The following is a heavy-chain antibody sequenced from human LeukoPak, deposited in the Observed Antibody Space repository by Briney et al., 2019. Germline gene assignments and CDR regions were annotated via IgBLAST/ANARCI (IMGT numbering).Heavy chain of an antibody. CDR2: ISYDGSNK. CDR1: GFTFSSYG. Sequence: PGGSLRLSCAASGFTFSSYGMHWVRQAPGKGLEWVAVISYDGSNKYYADSVKGRFTISRDNSKNTLYLQMNSLRAEDTAVYYCAKNSGSYVDYFDYWGQGTLVTVSS. V-gene: IGHV3-30*18. CDR3: AKNSGSYVDYFDY. J-gene: IGHJ4*02. D-gene: IGHD1-26*01.